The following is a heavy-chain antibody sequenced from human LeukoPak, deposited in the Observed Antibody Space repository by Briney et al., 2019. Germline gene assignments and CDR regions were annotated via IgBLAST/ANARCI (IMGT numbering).Heavy chain of an antibody. J-gene: IGHJ3*02. CDR2: INPSGGST. CDR1: GYTFTSYY. D-gene: IGHD3-3*01. Sequence: ASVKVSCKASGYTFTSYYMLWVRQAPGQGLEWMGIINPSGGSTSYAQKFQGRVTMTRDTSTSTVYMELSSLRSEDTAVYYCASLVGWSGYYSDAFDIWGQGTMVTVSS. V-gene: IGHV1-46*01. CDR3: ASLVGWSGYYSDAFDI.